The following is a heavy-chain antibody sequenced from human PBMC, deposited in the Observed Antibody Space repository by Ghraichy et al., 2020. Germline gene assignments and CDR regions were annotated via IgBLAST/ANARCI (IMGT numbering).Heavy chain of an antibody. CDR2: ITDKGGST. J-gene: IGHJ3*02. CDR1: GFTFSSYA. D-gene: IGHD3-3*01. CDR3: ASPEYDFWSGYYIGRGAFDI. V-gene: IGHV3-23*01. Sequence: GGSLRLSCAASGFTFSSYAMSWVRQAPGKGLEWVSSITDKGGSTYYADFVKGRFTISRDNSKNTRLLQMSSLRAEDTAAYYCASPEYDFWSGYYIGRGAFDIWGQGTMVIVSS.